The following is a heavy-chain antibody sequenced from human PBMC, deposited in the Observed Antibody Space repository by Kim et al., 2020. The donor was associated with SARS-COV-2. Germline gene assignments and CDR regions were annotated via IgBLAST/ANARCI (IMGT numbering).Heavy chain of an antibody. V-gene: IGHV3-30*18. CDR1: GFTFSSYC. Sequence: GGSLRLSCAASGFTFSSYCMHWVRQAPGKGLEWVAVISYDGSNKYYADSVKGRFTISRDNSKNTLYLQMNSLRAEDTAVYYCAKSGGDYVYYYYGMDVWG. CDR2: ISYDGSNK. CDR3: AKSGGDYVYYYYGMDV. D-gene: IGHD4-17*01. J-gene: IGHJ6*01.